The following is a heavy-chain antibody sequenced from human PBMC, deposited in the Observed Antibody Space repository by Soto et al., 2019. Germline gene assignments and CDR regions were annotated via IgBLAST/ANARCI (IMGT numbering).Heavy chain of an antibody. V-gene: IGHV4-39*01. Sequence: QLQLQESGPGLVKPSETLSLTCTVSGDSFSSSSYYWGWIRQPPGKGLEWIGSIYYTGSTYFNPSLKSRVTISIDTSQNQFSLKLSSLTASDTAVYYCARHHGYSSIWYPPYYFDSWAQGTLVTVSS. CDR3: ARHHGYSSIWYPPYYFDS. CDR1: GDSFSSSSYY. D-gene: IGHD6-13*01. J-gene: IGHJ4*02. CDR2: IYYTGST.